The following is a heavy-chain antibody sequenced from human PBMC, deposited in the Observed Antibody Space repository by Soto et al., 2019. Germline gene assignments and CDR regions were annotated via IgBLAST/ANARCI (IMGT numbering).Heavy chain of an antibody. Sequence: QVQLQESGPGLVRPSETLSLTCTVSGGSITSHYWSWVRQAPGKGLEWIGHIYYRGSTNYNPALRSLSTISVDASKSQFSLKRNSVTTADTAVYYSARDGREASGMDVWGQGTKVTVSS. J-gene: IGHJ6*02. CDR3: ARDGREASGMDV. CDR1: GGSITSHY. CDR2: IYYRGST. D-gene: IGHD1-26*01. V-gene: IGHV4-59*11.